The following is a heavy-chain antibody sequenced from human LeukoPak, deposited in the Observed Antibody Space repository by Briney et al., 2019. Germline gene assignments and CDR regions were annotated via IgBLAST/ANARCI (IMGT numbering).Heavy chain of an antibody. CDR1: GFTFSSYA. V-gene: IGHV3-23*01. CDR3: AKAAPLYSYGSGSYDYFDY. J-gene: IGHJ4*02. D-gene: IGHD3-10*01. Sequence: SGGSLRHSRAPSGFTFSSYAMSWVCQAPGKGLEWVSAISGSGGSTYYADSVKGRFTISRDNSKNTLYLQMNSLRAEDTAVYYCAKAAPLYSYGSGSYDYFDYWGQGTLVTVSS. CDR2: ISGSGGST.